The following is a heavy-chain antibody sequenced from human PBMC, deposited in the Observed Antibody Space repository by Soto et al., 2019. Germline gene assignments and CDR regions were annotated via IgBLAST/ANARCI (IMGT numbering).Heavy chain of an antibody. CDR2: IDPSDSYT. V-gene: IGHV5-10-1*01. Sequence: GESLKISCQGFGYDFTDSWLSWVRQMPGKGLEWMGKIDPSDSYTTYYSPSFRGHVTISSQRSSRTTYLQWTSLEASDTAIYYCARHGSLGSGSHSFDYWGQGTLVTVSS. D-gene: IGHD3-10*01. CDR3: ARHGSLGSGSHSFDY. J-gene: IGHJ4*02. CDR1: GYDFTDSW.